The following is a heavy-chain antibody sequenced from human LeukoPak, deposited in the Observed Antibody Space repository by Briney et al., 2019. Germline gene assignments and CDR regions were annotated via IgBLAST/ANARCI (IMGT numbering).Heavy chain of an antibody. D-gene: IGHD3-22*01. CDR2: IYHSGST. J-gene: IGHJ4*02. V-gene: IGHV4-4*02. Sequence: SETLSLTCAVSGGSISSSNWWSWVRQPPGKGLEWIGEIYHSGSTNYNPSLKSRVTISVDTSKNQFSLKLSSVTAADTAVYYCARGYSSGYFYYWGQGTLVTVSS. CDR3: ARGYSSGYFYY. CDR1: GGSISSSNW.